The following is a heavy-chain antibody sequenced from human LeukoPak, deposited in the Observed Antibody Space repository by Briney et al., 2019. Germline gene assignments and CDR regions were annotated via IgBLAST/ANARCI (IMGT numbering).Heavy chain of an antibody. CDR1: GGSISSSNW. Sequence: SGTLSLTCAVSGGSISSSNWWSWVRQPPGKGLEWIGEIYHSESTNYNPSLKSRVTISVDTSKNQFSLKLSSVTAADTAVYYCARHSYSSAPSYYYYYGMDVWGQGTTVTVSS. CDR3: ARHSYSSAPSYYYYYGMDV. CDR2: IYHSEST. V-gene: IGHV4-4*02. D-gene: IGHD6-13*01. J-gene: IGHJ6*02.